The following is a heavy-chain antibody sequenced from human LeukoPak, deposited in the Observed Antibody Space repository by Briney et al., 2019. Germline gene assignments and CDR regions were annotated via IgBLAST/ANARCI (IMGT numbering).Heavy chain of an antibody. J-gene: IGHJ5*01. CDR3: ARDCVIVGAPCYDS. D-gene: IGHD1-26*01. V-gene: IGHV3-7*04. Sequence: GGALRLSCAASGFTFSSYWMSWVRQAPGKGREWVANIKEDGSEKIYVDSLKGRFTISRDNAKNSLYLQMNSLRAEDTAVYYCARDCVIVGAPCYDSWGQGTLVTVSS. CDR1: GFTFSSYW. CDR2: IKEDGSEK.